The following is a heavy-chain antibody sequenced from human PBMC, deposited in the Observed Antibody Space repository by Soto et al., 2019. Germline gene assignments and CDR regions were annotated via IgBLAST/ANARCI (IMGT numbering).Heavy chain of an antibody. CDR2: VSTYNRNT. V-gene: IGHV1-18*04. CDR1: GYTFTNYG. J-gene: IGHJ4*02. CDR3: ARERQWAPLLY. Sequence: QVRLVQSGLEVKKPGASVRLSCKTSGYTFTNYGVTWVRQAPGQGLEWMGWVSTYNRNTNYAQKFEDRVIMTTDTSRRTAYLELRNLKSDDTAVYYCARERQWAPLLYWGEGTLVTVS. D-gene: IGHD1-26*01.